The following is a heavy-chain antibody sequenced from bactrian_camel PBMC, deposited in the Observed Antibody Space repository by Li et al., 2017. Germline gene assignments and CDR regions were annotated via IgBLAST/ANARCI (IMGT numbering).Heavy chain of an antibody. CDR2: IDMKGRT. CDR1: GYTISSKC. CDR3: AADGTPDWLLCEGTSASLAT. V-gene: IGHV3S53*01. Sequence: HVQLVESGGGLVQAGGSLRLSCVVSGYTISSKCMGWFRQAPGKEREGVAVIDMKGRTISSLSVSGRFAISQDSRANALYLQMNSLKPEDTAMYYCAADGTPDWLLCEGTSASLATGAGGPRSPSP. D-gene: IGHD1*01. J-gene: IGHJ4*01.